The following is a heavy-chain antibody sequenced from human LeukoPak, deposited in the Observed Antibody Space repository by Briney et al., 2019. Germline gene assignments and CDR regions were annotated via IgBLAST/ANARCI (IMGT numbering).Heavy chain of an antibody. CDR1: GYSISSGYY. J-gene: IGHJ3*02. CDR2: IYHSGST. V-gene: IGHV4-38-2*01. CDR3: ATPSRYCSSTSCYSGDAFDI. D-gene: IGHD2-2*01. Sequence: SETLSLTCAVSGYSISSGYYWGWVRHPPGKGLEWIGSIYHSGSTYYNPSLKSRVTISVDTSKNQFSLKLSSVTAADTAVYYCATPSRYCSSTSCYSGDAFDIWGQGTMVTVSS.